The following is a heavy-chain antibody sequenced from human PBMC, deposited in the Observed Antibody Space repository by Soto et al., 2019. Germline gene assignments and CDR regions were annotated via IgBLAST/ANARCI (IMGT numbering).Heavy chain of an antibody. CDR1: GGTFSSYT. CDR2: IIPILGIA. CDR3: ASLLGYCSSTSCYGPFDY. J-gene: IGHJ4*02. Sequence: SVKVSCKASGGTFSSYTISWVRQAPGQGLEWMGRIIPILGIANYAQKFQGRVTITADKSTSTAYMELSSLRSEDTAVYYCASLLGYCSSTSCYGPFDYWGQGTLVTVSS. D-gene: IGHD2-2*01. V-gene: IGHV1-69*02.